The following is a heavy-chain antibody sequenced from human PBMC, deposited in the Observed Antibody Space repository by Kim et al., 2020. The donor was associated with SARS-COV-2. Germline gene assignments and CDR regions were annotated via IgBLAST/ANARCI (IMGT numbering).Heavy chain of an antibody. J-gene: IGHJ4*02. CDR2: IYYSGST. CDR3: AGVTYYYGSGSLFDY. V-gene: IGHV4-59*13. CDR1: GGSISSYY. D-gene: IGHD3-10*01. Sequence: SETLSLTCTVSGGSISSYYWSWIRQPPGKGLEWIGYIYYSGSTNYNPSLKSRVTISVDTSKDQFSLKLSSVTAADTAAYNCAGVTYYYGSGSLFDYWGQG.